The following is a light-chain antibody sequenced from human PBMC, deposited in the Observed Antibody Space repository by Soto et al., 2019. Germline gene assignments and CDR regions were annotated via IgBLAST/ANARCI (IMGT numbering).Light chain of an antibody. V-gene: IGKV3-11*01. CDR1: QSVDNY. CDR2: DAS. J-gene: IGKJ4*01. CDR3: QHRMSWPLT. Sequence: EIVLTQSPATLSLSPGERVTLSCRASQSVDNYLAWYQQKAGQPPRLLNYDASNRATGIPARFSGSGYGTDFTLTISNLEPEDFAVYYCQHRMSWPLTFGGGTEVEVK.